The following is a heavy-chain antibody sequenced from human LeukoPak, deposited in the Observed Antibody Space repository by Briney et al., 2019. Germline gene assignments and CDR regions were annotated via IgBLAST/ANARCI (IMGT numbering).Heavy chain of an antibody. Sequence: SETLSLTCAVYGGSFSGYYWSWIRQPPGKGLEWIGEINHSGSTNYNPSLKSRVTISVDTSKNQFSLKLSSVTAADTAVYYCASLTLENYWGQGTLVTVSS. V-gene: IGHV4-34*01. CDR2: INHSGST. J-gene: IGHJ4*02. CDR3: ASLTLENY. CDR1: GGSFSGYY.